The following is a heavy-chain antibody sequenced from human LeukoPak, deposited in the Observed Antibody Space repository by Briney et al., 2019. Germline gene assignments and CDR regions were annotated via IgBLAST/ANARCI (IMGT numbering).Heavy chain of an antibody. D-gene: IGHD4-11*01. V-gene: IGHV7-4-1*02. CDR1: GYTFTSYA. CDR3: ARADLRWTDYSKGIWYYYMDV. J-gene: IGHJ6*03. Sequence: ASVKVSCKASGYTFTSYAMNWVRQAPGQGLEWMGWINTNTGNPTYAQGFTGRFVFSLDTSVSTAYLQISSLKAEDTAVYYCARADLRWTDYSKGIWYYYMDVWGKGTTVTVSS. CDR2: INTNTGNP.